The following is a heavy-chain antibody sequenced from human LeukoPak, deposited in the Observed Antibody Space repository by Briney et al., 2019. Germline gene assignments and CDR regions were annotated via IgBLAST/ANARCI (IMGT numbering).Heavy chain of an antibody. D-gene: IGHD3-10*02. CDR1: GFTLSSYW. CDR3: AELGISMIGGV. J-gene: IGHJ6*04. V-gene: IGHV3-48*04. Sequence: AGSLRLSCAASGFTLSSYWMSWVRQAPGKGLEWVSYISSSGSTLYYADSVKCRFTIYRDSAKNSLYLQMNSLGGVDTAVYYCAELGISMIGGVWGKGTTVTISS. CDR2: ISSSGSTL.